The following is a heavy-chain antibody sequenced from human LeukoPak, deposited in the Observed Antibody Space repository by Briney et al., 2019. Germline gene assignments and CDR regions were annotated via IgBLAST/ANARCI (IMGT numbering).Heavy chain of an antibody. CDR1: GYTFTSYD. CDR3: ASSMGNWNDGYYFDY. Sequence: ASVKVSCKASGYTFTSYDINWVRQATGQGLEWMGWMNPNSGNTGYAQKFQGRVTMTRNTSISTAYMELSSLRSEDTAVYYCASSMGNWNDGYYFDYWGQGTLVTVSS. V-gene: IGHV1-8*01. J-gene: IGHJ4*02. CDR2: MNPNSGNT. D-gene: IGHD1-1*01.